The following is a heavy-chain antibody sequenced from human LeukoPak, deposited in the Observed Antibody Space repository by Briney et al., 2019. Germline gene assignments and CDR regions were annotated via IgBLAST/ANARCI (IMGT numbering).Heavy chain of an antibody. Sequence: KPSETLSLTCTVSGGSISSGSYYWSWIRQPAGKGLEWIGRIYTSGSTNYNPSLKSRVTISVDTSKNQFSLKLSSVTAADTAVYYCARASARDWGADYWGQGTLVTVSS. CDR3: ARASARDWGADY. D-gene: IGHD3/OR15-3a*01. CDR2: IYTSGST. CDR1: GGSISSGSYY. J-gene: IGHJ4*02. V-gene: IGHV4-61*02.